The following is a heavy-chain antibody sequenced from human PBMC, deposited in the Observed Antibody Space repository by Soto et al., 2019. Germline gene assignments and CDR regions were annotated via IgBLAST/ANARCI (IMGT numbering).Heavy chain of an antibody. CDR1: GYTFTGYY. J-gene: IGHJ6*02. CDR2: INPNSGGT. CDR3: ARDVGYCSGGSCYRYYYGMDV. V-gene: IGHV1-2*02. Sequence: ASVKVSCKASGYTFTGYYMHWVRQAPGQGLEWMGWINPNSGGTNYAQKFQGRVTMTRDTSISTAYMELSRLRSDDKAVYYCARDVGYCSGGSCYRYYYGMDVWGQGTTVTVSS. D-gene: IGHD2-15*01.